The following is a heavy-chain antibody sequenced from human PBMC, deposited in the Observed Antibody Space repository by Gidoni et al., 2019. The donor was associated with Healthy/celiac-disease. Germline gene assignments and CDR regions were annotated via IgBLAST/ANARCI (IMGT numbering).Heavy chain of an antibody. CDR1: AFTFSDYY. V-gene: IGHV3-11*06. CDR3: ARYDILTGYSKPIFDY. D-gene: IGHD3-9*01. J-gene: IGHJ4*02. Sequence: QVQLVESGGGFVKPGGSLRVSCAASAFTFSDYYMSWLRQAPGKGLEWVSFISSSSSYTHYADSVKGRFTISRDNAKNSLYLQMNSLRAEDTAVYYCARYDILTGYSKPIFDYWGQGTLVTVSS. CDR2: ISSSSSYT.